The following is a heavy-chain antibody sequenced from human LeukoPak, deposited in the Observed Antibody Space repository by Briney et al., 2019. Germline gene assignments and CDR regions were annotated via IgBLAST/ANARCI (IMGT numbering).Heavy chain of an antibody. V-gene: IGHV3-23*01. CDR1: GFNFAKHA. Sequence: GGSLRLSCAASGFNFAKHAMSWVRQTAGKGLEWVPAISGGGDITYYADSVKGRFTISRDNSKDTLFLQMHSLRPGDTAVYYCVREDTPATANYWGQGTLVTISS. CDR2: ISGGGDIT. D-gene: IGHD2-21*02. J-gene: IGHJ4*02. CDR3: VREDTPATANY.